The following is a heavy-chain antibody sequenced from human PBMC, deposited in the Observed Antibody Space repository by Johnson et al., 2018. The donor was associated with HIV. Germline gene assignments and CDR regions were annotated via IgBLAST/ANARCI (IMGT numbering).Heavy chain of an antibody. V-gene: IGHV3-30*02. D-gene: IGHD3-16*01. Sequence: QVQLVESGGGVVQPGGSLRLSCAASGFTFSSYGMHWVRQAPGKGLEWVAFIRYDGSNKYYADSVKGRFTISRDNSKNTLYLQMGSLRTEDMAVYYCASLGLDLLVKAPLSVVFDAFDIWGQGTMVTVSS. J-gene: IGHJ3*02. CDR1: GFTFSSYG. CDR3: ASLGLDLLVKAPLSVVFDAFDI. CDR2: IRYDGSNK.